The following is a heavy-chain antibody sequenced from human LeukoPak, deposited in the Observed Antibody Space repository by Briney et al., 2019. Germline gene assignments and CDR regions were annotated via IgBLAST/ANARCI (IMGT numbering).Heavy chain of an antibody. J-gene: IGHJ5*02. Sequence: GGSLRLSCAASGFTFSSYWMSWVRQAPGKGLEWVANIKQDGSEKYYVDSVKGRFTISRDNAKNSLYLQMNSLRAEDTAVYYCARGLTVTTRYNWFDPWGQGTLVIVSS. CDR1: GFTFSSYW. D-gene: IGHD4-17*01. CDR2: IKQDGSEK. CDR3: ARGLTVTTRYNWFDP. V-gene: IGHV3-7*01.